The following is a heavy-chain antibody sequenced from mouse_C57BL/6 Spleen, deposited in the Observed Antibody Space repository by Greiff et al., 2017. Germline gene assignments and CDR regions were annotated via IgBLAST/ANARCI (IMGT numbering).Heavy chain of an antibody. CDR3: ARYGYHYFDY. Sequence: EVKLQQSGPELVKPGASVKISCKASGYTFTDYYMNWVKQSHGKSLEWIGDINPNNGGTSYNQKFKGKATLTVDKSSSTAYMELRSLTSEDSAVYYCARYGYHYFDYWGQGTTLTVSS. J-gene: IGHJ2*01. CDR2: INPNNGGT. D-gene: IGHD2-2*01. V-gene: IGHV1-26*01. CDR1: GYTFTDYY.